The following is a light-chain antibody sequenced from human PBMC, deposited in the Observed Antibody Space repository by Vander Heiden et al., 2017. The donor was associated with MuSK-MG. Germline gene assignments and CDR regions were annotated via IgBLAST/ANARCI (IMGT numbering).Light chain of an antibody. CDR3: SSYTVSGAYV. V-gene: IGLV2-14*03. Sequence: QSALTQPASVSGSPGPSITISCTGTSSDVGSYNYVSWYQQHPGKAPKLMIYDVSNRPSGVSNRFSGSKSGNTASLTISGLQAEDETDYYCSSYTVSGAYVFGTGTKVTVL. CDR1: SSDVGSYNY. J-gene: IGLJ1*01. CDR2: DVS.